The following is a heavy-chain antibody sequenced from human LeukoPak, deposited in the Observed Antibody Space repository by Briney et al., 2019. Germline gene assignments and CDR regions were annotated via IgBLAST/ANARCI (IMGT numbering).Heavy chain of an antibody. J-gene: IGHJ5*02. Sequence: ASVKVSCKASGYTFSDHYINWVRQAPGQGLEWMGRINSRSGDTIYAQKFQGRVTLTRDTSISTAYMELTRLESDDTAVYYCASRGSDIVAPFDPWGQGTLVTVSS. V-gene: IGHV1-2*06. CDR1: GYTFSDHY. CDR2: INSRSGDT. D-gene: IGHD2-15*01. CDR3: ASRGSDIVAPFDP.